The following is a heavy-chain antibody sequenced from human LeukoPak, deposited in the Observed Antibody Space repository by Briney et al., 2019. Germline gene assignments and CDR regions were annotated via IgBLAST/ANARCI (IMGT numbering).Heavy chain of an antibody. D-gene: IGHD6-19*01. CDR1: GGSISSYY. CDR3: ARDLLSTAGYFDY. V-gene: IGHV4-59*01. J-gene: IGHJ4*02. CDR2: IYYSGRA. Sequence: SETLSLTCTVSGGSISSYYWSWIRQSPGKGLEWIGYIYYSGRANYNPSLKSRVTISVDTSKNQFSLNLSSVTAADTAVYYCARDLLSTAGYFDYWGQGTLVTVSS.